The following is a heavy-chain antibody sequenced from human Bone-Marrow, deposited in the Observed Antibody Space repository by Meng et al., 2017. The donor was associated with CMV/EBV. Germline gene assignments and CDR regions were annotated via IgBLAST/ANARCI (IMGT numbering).Heavy chain of an antibody. D-gene: IGHD6-13*01. J-gene: IGHJ5*02. V-gene: IGHV6-1*01. CDR3: ARDGRAIAAAGTGNWFDP. CDR1: GDSVSSNSAA. Sequence: SCAISGDSVSSNSAAWNWIRQSPSRGLEWLGRTYYRSKWYNDYAVSVKSRITINPDTSKNQFSLQLNSVTPEDTAVYYCARDGRAIAAAGTGNWFDPCGQGTLVAASS. CDR2: TYYRSKWYN.